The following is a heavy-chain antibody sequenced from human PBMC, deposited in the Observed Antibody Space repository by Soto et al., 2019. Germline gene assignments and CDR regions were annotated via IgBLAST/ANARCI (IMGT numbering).Heavy chain of an antibody. J-gene: IGHJ5*02. V-gene: IGHV4-61*01. CDR1: GCSVSDSSYY. CDR3: ARGLAGRPLWT. CDR2: IYYSGST. Sequence: PSETLSLTCTVSGCSVSDSSYYWSWMRQPPGKGLEWIGYIYYSGSTNYNPSLKSRVTMSVDTSKNQFSLNLRSVTTADTAVYYCARGLAGRPLWTWGQGTLVTVSS. D-gene: IGHD6-6*01.